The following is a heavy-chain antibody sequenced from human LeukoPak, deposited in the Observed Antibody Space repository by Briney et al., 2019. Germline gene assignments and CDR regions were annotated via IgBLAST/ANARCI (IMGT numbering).Heavy chain of an antibody. V-gene: IGHV3-23*01. Sequence: AGGSLRLSCAASGFTFSSYGMSWVGQAPGKGLEWVSVIGGRDGSTYYADSVKGRFTISRDNSKNTLYVQMNSLRAEDTAVYYCAKGHYYGSGSLDYWGQGTLVTVSS. CDR1: GFTFSSYG. D-gene: IGHD3-10*01. J-gene: IGHJ4*02. CDR2: IGGRDGST. CDR3: AKGHYYGSGSLDY.